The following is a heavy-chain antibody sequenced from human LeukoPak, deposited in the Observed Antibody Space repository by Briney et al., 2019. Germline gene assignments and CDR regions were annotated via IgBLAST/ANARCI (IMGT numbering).Heavy chain of an antibody. Sequence: KPSETLSLTCAVYGETFSGYYWSWIRQPPGKGLEWIGEINHSGSTNYNPSLKSRVTISVDTSKNQFSLKLSSVTAADTAVYFCARHGYCRSTSCPIPDYWGQGTLVTVSS. CDR2: INHSGST. CDR3: ARHGYCRSTSCPIPDY. CDR1: GETFSGYY. V-gene: IGHV4-34*01. D-gene: IGHD2-2*01. J-gene: IGHJ4*02.